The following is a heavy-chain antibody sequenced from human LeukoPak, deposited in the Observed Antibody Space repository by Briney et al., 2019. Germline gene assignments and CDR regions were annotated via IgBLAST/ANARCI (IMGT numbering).Heavy chain of an antibody. CDR1: GGTFSSYA. Sequence: SVKVSCKASGGTFSSYAISWVRQAPGQGLEWMGGIIPIFGTANYAQKFQGRVTITADESTSTAYMGLSSLRSEDTAVYYCARDGATAVAGTSFDYWGQGTLVTVSS. V-gene: IGHV1-69*13. CDR2: IIPIFGTA. D-gene: IGHD6-19*01. J-gene: IGHJ4*02. CDR3: ARDGATAVAGTSFDY.